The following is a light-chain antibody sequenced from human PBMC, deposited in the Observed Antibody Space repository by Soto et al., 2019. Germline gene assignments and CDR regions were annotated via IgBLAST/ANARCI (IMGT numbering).Light chain of an antibody. CDR1: QSVNSY. Sequence: DIVLTQSPATLSLSPGERATLSCRASQSVNSYLAWYQQKPGQAPRLLIHDASHRATGVPARFSGSGSGTDFTLTISSLEPEDFAVYYCQHRDGCTFGPGTKFDIK. CDR2: DAS. V-gene: IGKV3-11*01. CDR3: QHRDGCT. J-gene: IGKJ3*01.